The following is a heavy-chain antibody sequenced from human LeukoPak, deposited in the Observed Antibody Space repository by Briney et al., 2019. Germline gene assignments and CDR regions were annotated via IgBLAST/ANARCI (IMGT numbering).Heavy chain of an antibody. D-gene: IGHD1-26*01. J-gene: IGHJ5*02. CDR2: IYTSGST. V-gene: IGHV4-61*02. Sequence: SQTLSLTCTVSGGSISSGDYYWSWIRQPPGKGLEWIGRIYTSGSTNYNPSLKSRVTMSVDTSKNQFSLKLSSVTAADTAVYYCARGYSGGYYRWFDPWGQGTLVTVSS. CDR1: GGSISSGDYY. CDR3: ARGYSGGYYRWFDP.